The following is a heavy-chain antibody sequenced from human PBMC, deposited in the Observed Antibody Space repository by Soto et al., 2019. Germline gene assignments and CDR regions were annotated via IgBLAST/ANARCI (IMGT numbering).Heavy chain of an antibody. Sequence: GGSLRLSCAASGFTFSSYGMHWVRQAPGKGLEWVAVIWYDGSNKYYADSVKGRFTISRDNSKNTLYLQMNSLRAEDTAVYYCARGRVGYSSSWVYWGQGTLVTVSS. V-gene: IGHV3-33*01. CDR1: GFTFSSYG. D-gene: IGHD6-13*01. CDR2: IWYDGSNK. CDR3: ARGRVGYSSSWVY. J-gene: IGHJ4*02.